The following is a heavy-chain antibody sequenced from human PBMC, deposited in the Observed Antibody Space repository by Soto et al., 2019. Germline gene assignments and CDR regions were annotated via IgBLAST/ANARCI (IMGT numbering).Heavy chain of an antibody. Sequence: SETLSLTWAVYGGSFSGYYWSWIRQPPGKGLEWIGEINHSGSTNYNPSLKSRVTISVDTSKNQFSLKLSSVTAADTAVYYCARIRGGIAAAKNGWFDPWGQGTLVTVSS. J-gene: IGHJ5*02. CDR3: ARIRGGIAAAKNGWFDP. CDR2: INHSGST. D-gene: IGHD6-13*01. CDR1: GGSFSGYY. V-gene: IGHV4-34*01.